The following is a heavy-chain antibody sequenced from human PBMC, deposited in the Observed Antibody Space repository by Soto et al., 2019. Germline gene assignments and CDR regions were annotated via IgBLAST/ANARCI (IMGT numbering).Heavy chain of an antibody. CDR3: ARETGVVVPAASAARMYYYYMDV. CDR2: ISAYNGNT. D-gene: IGHD2-2*01. Sequence: ASVKVSCKASGYTFTSYGISWVRQAPGQGLEWMGWISAYNGNTNYAQKLQGRVTMTTDTSTSTAYMELMSLRSDDTAVYYCARETGVVVPAASAARMYYYYMDVWGKGTTVTVSS. J-gene: IGHJ6*03. CDR1: GYTFTSYG. V-gene: IGHV1-18*01.